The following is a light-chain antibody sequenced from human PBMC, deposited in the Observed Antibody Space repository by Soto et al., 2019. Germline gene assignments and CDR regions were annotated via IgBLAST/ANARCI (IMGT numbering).Light chain of an antibody. CDR2: EVS. Sequence: QSVLTQPASVSGSPGQSITVSCTGTSSDVGGYNSVSWYQQHPGKPPKLIIYEVSNRPSGVSDRFSGSKSGNTASLAISGLHSEDEADYYCAAWDDSLNGFYVFGSGTKVTVL. CDR1: SSDVGGYNS. J-gene: IGLJ1*01. V-gene: IGLV2-14*03. CDR3: AAWDDSLNGFYV.